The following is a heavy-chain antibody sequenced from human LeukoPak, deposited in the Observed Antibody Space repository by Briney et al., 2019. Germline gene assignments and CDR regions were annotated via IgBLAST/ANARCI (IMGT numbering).Heavy chain of an antibody. CDR2: INPNSGGT. J-gene: IGHJ4*02. Sequence: ASVKVSCKASGYTFTGYYMHWVRQAPGQGLEWMGWINPNSGGTNYAQKFQGRVTMTRDTSMSTAYVELSSLRSDDTAVYHCTRGSAKFGEFDFDSWGQGTLITVSS. CDR1: GYTFTGYY. CDR3: TRGSAKFGEFDFDS. V-gene: IGHV1-2*02. D-gene: IGHD3-10*01.